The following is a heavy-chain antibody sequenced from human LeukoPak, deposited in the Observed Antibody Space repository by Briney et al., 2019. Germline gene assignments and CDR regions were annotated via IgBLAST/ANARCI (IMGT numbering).Heavy chain of an antibody. V-gene: IGHV1-69*13. J-gene: IGHJ3*02. CDR3: ARETGDDAFDI. CDR1: GGTFSSYA. CDR2: IIPIFGTA. D-gene: IGHD7-27*01. Sequence: ASVKVSCKASGGTFSSYAISRVRQAPGQGLEWMGGIIPIFGTANYAQKFQGRVAITADESTSTVYMELSSLRSEDTAVYYCARETGDDAFDIWGQGTMVTVSS.